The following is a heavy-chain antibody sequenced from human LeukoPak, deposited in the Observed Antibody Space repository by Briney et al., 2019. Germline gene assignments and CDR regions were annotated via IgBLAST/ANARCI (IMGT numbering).Heavy chain of an antibody. D-gene: IGHD6-13*01. Sequence: SQTLSLTCTVSGGSISSGGYYWSWIRQHPGKGLEWIGYIYYSGSTYYNPSLKSRVTISVDTSKNQFSLKLSSVTAADTAVYYCARLWGHSSQRVFDYWGQGTLVTVSS. CDR3: ARLWGHSSQRVFDY. J-gene: IGHJ4*02. CDR1: GGSISSGGYY. V-gene: IGHV4-31*03. CDR2: IYYSGST.